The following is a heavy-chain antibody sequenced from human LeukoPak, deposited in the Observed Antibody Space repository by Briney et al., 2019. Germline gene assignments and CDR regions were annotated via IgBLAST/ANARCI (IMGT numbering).Heavy chain of an antibody. CDR2: ISSSSSYI. CDR1: GFTFSSYS. CDR3: ARYGDYGWFDP. D-gene: IGHD4-17*01. V-gene: IGHV3-21*01. J-gene: IGHJ5*02. Sequence: GGSLRLSCAASGFTFSSYSMNWVRQAPGKGLEWVSSISSSSSYIYYADSVKGRFTISRDNAKNSLYLQMNGLRAEDTAVYYCARYGDYGWFDPWGQGTLVTVSS.